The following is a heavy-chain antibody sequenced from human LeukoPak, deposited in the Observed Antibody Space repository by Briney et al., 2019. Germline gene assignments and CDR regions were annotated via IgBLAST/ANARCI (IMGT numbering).Heavy chain of an antibody. Sequence: ASVKVSCKASGYTYSSYGISWVRQAPGQGLEWMGWISAYNGNRNYAQKLQGRVTMTTDTSTSTAYMELRSLRSDDTAVYYCAKNASRVPYYFVNWGQGTLVTVSS. CDR1: GYTYSSYG. V-gene: IGHV1-18*01. J-gene: IGHJ4*02. CDR3: AKNASRVPYYFVN. D-gene: IGHD3-3*01. CDR2: ISAYNGNR.